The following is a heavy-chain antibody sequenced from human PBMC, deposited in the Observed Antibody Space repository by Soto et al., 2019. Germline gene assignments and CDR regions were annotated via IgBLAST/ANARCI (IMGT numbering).Heavy chain of an antibody. CDR3: ARVGIVGATNDAFDI. D-gene: IGHD1-26*01. Sequence: SLRLSCAASGFTFSSYGMHWVRQAPGKGLEWVAVIWYDGSNKYYADSVKGRFTISRDNSKNTLYLQMNSLRAEDTAVYCCARVGIVGATNDAFDIWGQGTMVTVSS. CDR1: GFTFSSYG. CDR2: IWYDGSNK. J-gene: IGHJ3*02. V-gene: IGHV3-33*01.